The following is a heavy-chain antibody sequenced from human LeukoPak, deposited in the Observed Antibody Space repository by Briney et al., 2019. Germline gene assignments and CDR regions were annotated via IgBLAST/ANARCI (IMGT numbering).Heavy chain of an antibody. J-gene: IGHJ3*02. Sequence: GGSLRLSCAASGFTFSGYEMNWVRQAPGKGLEWVSYIGSSGRVMYYADSEQGRFTISRDNAKNSLYLKMNSLRVEDTAVYYCAIERTGDDAFDMWGQGTMVTVSS. V-gene: IGHV3-48*03. CDR3: AIERTGDDAFDM. CDR1: GFTFSGYE. CDR2: IGSSGRVM. D-gene: IGHD7-27*01.